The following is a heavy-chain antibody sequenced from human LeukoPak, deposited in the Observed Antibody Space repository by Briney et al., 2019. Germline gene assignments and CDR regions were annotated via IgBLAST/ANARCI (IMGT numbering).Heavy chain of an antibody. V-gene: IGHV4-39*07. CDR3: ARGRKWLLPYYFDY. CDR2: IYYSGST. CDR1: GGSISSSSYY. D-gene: IGHD6-19*01. J-gene: IGHJ4*02. Sequence: SETLSLTCTVSGGSISSSSYYWGWIRQPPGKGLEWIGSIYYSGSTYYNPSLKSRVTISVDTSKNQFSLKLSSVTAADTAVYYCARGRKWLLPYYFDYWGQGTLVTVSS.